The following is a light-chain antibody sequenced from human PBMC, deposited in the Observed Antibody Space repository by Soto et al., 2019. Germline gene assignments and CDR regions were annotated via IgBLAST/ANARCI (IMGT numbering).Light chain of an antibody. Sequence: QSVLTQPPSASGTPGQRVTISCSGSTSNIGSYTVNWYQHLPATAPKLLIHDNNQRPSGVPDRFSGSKSGTSASLAINGLQSEDEADYYCVVWDDSLNGPGFGGGTKLTVL. V-gene: IGLV1-44*01. CDR3: VVWDDSLNGPG. CDR1: TSNIGSYT. J-gene: IGLJ3*02. CDR2: DNN.